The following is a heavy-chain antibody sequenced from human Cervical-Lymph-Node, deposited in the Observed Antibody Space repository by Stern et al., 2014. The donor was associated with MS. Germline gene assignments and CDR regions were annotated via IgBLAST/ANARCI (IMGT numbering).Heavy chain of an antibody. CDR2: IYYSGST. Sequence: VQLEESGPGLVKPSETLSLTCTVSGGSISSSSYYWGWIRQPPGKGLEWIGSIYYSGSTYYNPSLKSRVTIYVDTSKNQFYLKLSSVTAADTAVYYCAIWAYSSGWYNWFDPWGQGTLVTVSS. D-gene: IGHD3-22*01. CDR1: GGSISSSSYY. V-gene: IGHV4-39*01. J-gene: IGHJ5*02. CDR3: AIWAYSSGWYNWFDP.